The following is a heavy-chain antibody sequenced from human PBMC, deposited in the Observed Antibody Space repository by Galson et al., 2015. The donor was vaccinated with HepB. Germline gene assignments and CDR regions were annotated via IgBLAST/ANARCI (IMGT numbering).Heavy chain of an antibody. CDR2: ISSSGSTI. D-gene: IGHD3-22*01. J-gene: IGHJ4*02. V-gene: IGHV3-48*03. CDR1: GFTFSSYE. CDR3: AREVGRYYYDRMYYFDY. Sequence: SLRLSCAASGFTFSSYEMNWVRQAPGKGLEWVSYISSSGSTIYYADSVKGRFTISRDNAKNSLYLQMNSLRAEDTAVYYCAREVGRYYYDRMYYFDYWGQGTLVTVSS.